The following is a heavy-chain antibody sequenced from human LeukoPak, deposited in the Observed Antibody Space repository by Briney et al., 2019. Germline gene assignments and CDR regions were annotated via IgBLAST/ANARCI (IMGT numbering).Heavy chain of an antibody. J-gene: IGHJ4*02. CDR2: ISSSSSYI. D-gene: IGHD3-10*01. CDR1: GFTFSSYS. V-gene: IGHV3-21*01. Sequence: GGSLRLSCAASGFTFSSYSMNWVRQAPGKGLEWVSSISSSSSYIYYADSVKGRFTISRDNAKNSLYLQMSSLRAEDTAVYYCAKNYYGSGSYYKGFDYWGQGTLVTVSS. CDR3: AKNYYGSGSYYKGFDY.